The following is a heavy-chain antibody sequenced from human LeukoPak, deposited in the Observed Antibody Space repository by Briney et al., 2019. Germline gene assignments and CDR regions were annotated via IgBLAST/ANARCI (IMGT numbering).Heavy chain of an antibody. CDR2: ISGSGGST. CDR3: AAEGLPHTSYYYYYYYMDV. D-gene: IGHD2-15*01. J-gene: IGHJ6*03. CDR1: GFAFSSYA. V-gene: IGHV3-23*01. Sequence: GGSLRLSCAASGFAFSSYAMSWVRQAPGKGLEWVSAISGSGGSTYYADSVKGRFTISRDNSKNTLYLQMNSLRAEDTAVYYCAAEGLPHTSYYYYYYYMDVWGKGTTVTVSS.